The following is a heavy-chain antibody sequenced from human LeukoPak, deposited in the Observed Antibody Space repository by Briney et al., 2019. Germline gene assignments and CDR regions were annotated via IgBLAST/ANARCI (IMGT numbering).Heavy chain of an antibody. Sequence: ASVKVSCKAPGYTFTGYYMHWVRQAPGQGLEWMGWINPNSGGTNYAQKFQGWVTMTRDTSISTAYMELSRLRSDDTAVYYCARDGYSTYSSSDTNWFDPWGQGTLVTVSS. CDR1: GYTFTGYY. CDR2: INPNSGGT. CDR3: ARDGYSTYSSSDTNWFDP. J-gene: IGHJ5*02. D-gene: IGHD6-13*01. V-gene: IGHV1-2*04.